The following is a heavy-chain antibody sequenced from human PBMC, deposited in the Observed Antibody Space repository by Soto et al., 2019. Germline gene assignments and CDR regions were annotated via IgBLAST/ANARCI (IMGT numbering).Heavy chain of an antibody. D-gene: IGHD6-19*01. CDR3: ARTLMGYSSGGAWGDR. CDR1: VGSISSYY. V-gene: IGHV4-59*01. J-gene: IGHJ5*02. Sequence: SETLSLTCTVSVGSISSYYWSWIRQPPGKGLEWIGYIYYSGSTNYNPSLKSRVTISVDTSKNQFSLKLSSVTAADTAVYYCARTLMGYSSGGAWGDRWGQGNLVTV. CDR2: IYYSGST.